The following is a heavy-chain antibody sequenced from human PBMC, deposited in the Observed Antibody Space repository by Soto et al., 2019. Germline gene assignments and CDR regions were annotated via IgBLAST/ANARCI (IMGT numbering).Heavy chain of an antibody. J-gene: IGHJ4*02. CDR2: INDSGST. D-gene: IGHD3-22*01. CDR1: RGSIGSYY. CDR3: ARGGGSSGV. Sequence: SETLSLTCTVSRGSIGSYYLSWIRQSPGKGLEWIGNINDSGSTNYNPSLQSRVTISVDTSTNQLSLRLSSVTAADTAVYYCARGGGSSGVWGQGTRVTGSS. V-gene: IGHV4-59*01.